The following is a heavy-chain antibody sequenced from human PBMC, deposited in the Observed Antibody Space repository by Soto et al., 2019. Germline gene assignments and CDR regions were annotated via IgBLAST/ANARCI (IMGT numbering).Heavy chain of an antibody. CDR2: ISAYNGNT. J-gene: IGHJ3*02. D-gene: IGHD2-21*02. CDR3: ARDAGGARAYCGGDCYSYDAFDT. Sequence: SVKVSWTAAGSTFARDRISWGREAPVQGLEWMGWISAYNGNTNYAQKLQGRVTMTTDTSTSTAYMELRSLRSDDTAVYYCARDAGGARAYCGGDCYSYDAFDTWGQGTMVTVSS. CDR1: GSTFARDR. V-gene: IGHV1-18*01.